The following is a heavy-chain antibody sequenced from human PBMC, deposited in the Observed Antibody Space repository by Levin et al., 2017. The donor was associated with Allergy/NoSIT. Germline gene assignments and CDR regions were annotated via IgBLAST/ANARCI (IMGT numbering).Heavy chain of an antibody. Sequence: GGSLRLSCAASGFTFSRYPMAWVRQAPGKGLEWVSTISSSSDATYYAGSVKGRFTISRDNSKNTLYLQMSSLRAEDTAVFYCAKDDGFKWEIREDFDYWGQGTLVTVSS. CDR1: GFTFSRYP. CDR3: AKDDGFKWEIREDFDY. J-gene: IGHJ4*02. V-gene: IGHV3-23*01. D-gene: IGHD1-26*01. CDR2: ISSSSDAT.